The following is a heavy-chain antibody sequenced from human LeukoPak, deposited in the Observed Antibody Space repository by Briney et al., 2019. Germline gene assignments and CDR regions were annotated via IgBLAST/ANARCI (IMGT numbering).Heavy chain of an antibody. D-gene: IGHD3-3*01. CDR1: GYSFTSYW. Sequence: GESLKISCKGSGYSFTSYWIGWVRQMPGKGLEWMGIIYPGDSDTRYSPSFQGQVTISADKSISTAYLQWSSLKASDTAMYYCARQYDFWSGYYTVNWFDPWGQGTLVTVSS. V-gene: IGHV5-51*01. J-gene: IGHJ5*02. CDR3: ARQYDFWSGYYTVNWFDP. CDR2: IYPGDSDT.